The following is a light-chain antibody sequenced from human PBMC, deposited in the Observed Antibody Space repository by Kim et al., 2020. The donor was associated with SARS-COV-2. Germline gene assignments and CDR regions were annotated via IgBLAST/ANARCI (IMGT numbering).Light chain of an antibody. CDR1: QSVSSSY. Sequence: EIVLTQSSATLSLSPGERATLSCRASQSVSSSYLAWYQQKPGQAPRLLIYGASSRATGIPDRFSGSGSGTDFTLTISRLEPEDSAVYYWHLYHSSLTFGQGTKLDIK. CDR2: GAS. V-gene: IGKV3-20*01. J-gene: IGKJ1*01. CDR3: HLYHSSLT.